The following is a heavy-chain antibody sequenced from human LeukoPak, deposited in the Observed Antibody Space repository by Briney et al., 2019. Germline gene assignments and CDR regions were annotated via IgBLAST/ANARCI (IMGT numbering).Heavy chain of an antibody. Sequence: ASVKLSCKASGYTFTSYDINWVRQATGQGLEWMGWMNPNSGNTGYAQKFQGRVTMTRNTSISTAYMELSSLRSEDTAVYYCARKGNIVVVPAAPSYYYGMDVWGQGTTVTVSS. V-gene: IGHV1-8*01. CDR3: ARKGNIVVVPAAPSYYYGMDV. CDR1: GYTFTSYD. CDR2: MNPNSGNT. D-gene: IGHD2-2*01. J-gene: IGHJ6*02.